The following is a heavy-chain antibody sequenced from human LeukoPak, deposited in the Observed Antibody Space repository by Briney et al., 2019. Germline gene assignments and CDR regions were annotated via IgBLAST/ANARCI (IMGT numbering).Heavy chain of an antibody. CDR3: AKARAGDITAAFNY. CDR2: ITSGANT. Sequence: GGSLRLSCAASGFTFNTYAMSWVRQAPGRGLEWVSGITSGANTYYADSVKGRFTISRDNSENTLNLQMNSLRAEDTAIYYCAKARAGDITAAFNYWGQGTLVTVSS. J-gene: IGHJ4*02. V-gene: IGHV3-23*01. D-gene: IGHD6-13*01. CDR1: GFTFNTYA.